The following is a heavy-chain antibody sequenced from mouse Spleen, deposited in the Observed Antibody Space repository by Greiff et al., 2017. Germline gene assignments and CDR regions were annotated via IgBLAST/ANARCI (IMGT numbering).Heavy chain of an antibody. CDR3: ARDGAYEGFAY. CDR2: INPYNGGT. D-gene: IGHD1-1*01. V-gene: IGHV1-19*01. Sequence: VQLKESGPVLVKPGASVKMSCKASGYTFTDYYMNWVKQSHGKSLEWIGVINPYNGGTSYNQKFKGKATLTVDKSSSTAYMELNSLTSEDSAVYYCARDGAYEGFAYWGQGTLVTVSA. J-gene: IGHJ3*01. CDR1: GYTFTDYY.